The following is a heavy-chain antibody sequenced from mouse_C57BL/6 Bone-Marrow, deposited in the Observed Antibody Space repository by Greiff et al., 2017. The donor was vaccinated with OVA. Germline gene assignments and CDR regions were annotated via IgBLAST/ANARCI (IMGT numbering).Heavy chain of an antibody. D-gene: IGHD1-1*01. CDR1: GYTFTSYG. CDR3: ARPYYYGSPYYFDY. Sequence: QVQLKESGAELARPGASVKLSCKASGYTFTSYGISWVKQRTGQGLEWIGEIYPRSGNTYYNEKFKGKATLTADKSSSTAYMELRSLTSEDSAVYFCARPYYYGSPYYFDYWGQGTTLTVSS. V-gene: IGHV1-81*01. CDR2: IYPRSGNT. J-gene: IGHJ2*01.